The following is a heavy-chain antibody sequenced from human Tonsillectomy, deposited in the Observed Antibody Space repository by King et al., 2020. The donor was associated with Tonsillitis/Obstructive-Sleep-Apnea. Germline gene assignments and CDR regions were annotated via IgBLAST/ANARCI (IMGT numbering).Heavy chain of an antibody. D-gene: IGHD5-12*01. J-gene: IGHJ6*02. Sequence: VQLVESGGRVVQPGRSLRLSCAASGFSFSSYAMHWVRQAPGKGLEWVAVISYDGSNKYHADSVKGRFTISRDNSKNTLYLQMNSLRAEDTAVYYCARVMLSGYDYRYYYYGMDVWGQGTTVTVSS. CDR3: ARVMLSGYDYRYYYYGMDV. CDR2: ISYDGSNK. CDR1: GFSFSSYA. V-gene: IGHV3-30*04.